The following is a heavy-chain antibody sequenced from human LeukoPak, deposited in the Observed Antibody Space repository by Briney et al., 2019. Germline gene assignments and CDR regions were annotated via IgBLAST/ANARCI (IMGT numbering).Heavy chain of an antibody. D-gene: IGHD3-22*01. CDR1: GFTFSSSA. V-gene: IGHV3-23*01. CDR3: ARDSFYESSGYSDY. J-gene: IGHJ4*02. Sequence: GGSLRLSCAASGFTFSSSAMTWVRQAPGKGLEWVSLISGSDGSTYYADSVKGRFTISRDNSKNTLYLQMNSLRAEDTAVYYCARDSFYESSGYSDYWGQGTLVTVSS. CDR2: ISGSDGST.